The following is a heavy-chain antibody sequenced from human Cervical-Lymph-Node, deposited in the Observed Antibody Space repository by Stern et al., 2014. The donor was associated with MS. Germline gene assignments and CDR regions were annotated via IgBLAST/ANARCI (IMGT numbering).Heavy chain of an antibody. J-gene: IGHJ6*02. CDR2: IYPGDCAT. CDR1: GYSFTSYW. D-gene: IGHD6-6*01. CDR3: ARSQQLGYYGMDF. V-gene: IGHV5-51*01. Sequence: EVQLVQSGAEVKKPGESLKISCKGSGYSFTSYWIGWVRQMPGKGLEWMGLIYPGDCATRFSPSFQGQVTSSADKAIRTAYLQWSSLKAADTAMYYCARSQQLGYYGMDFWGQGTTVTVSS.